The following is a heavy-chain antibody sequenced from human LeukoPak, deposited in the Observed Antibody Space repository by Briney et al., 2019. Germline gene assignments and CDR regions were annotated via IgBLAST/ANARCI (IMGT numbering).Heavy chain of an antibody. V-gene: IGHV3-30*02. Sequence: EGSLRLSCAASGLSFSSYGMHWVRQAPGKGLEWVAFIQYDGSNKFYADSVKGRFTISRDNSKNTLYLQMNSLRAEDTAVYYCAKVGDIAVAGTASGYFDYWGQGTLVTVSS. CDR2: IQYDGSNK. CDR3: AKVGDIAVAGTASGYFDY. J-gene: IGHJ4*02. D-gene: IGHD6-19*01. CDR1: GLSFSSYG.